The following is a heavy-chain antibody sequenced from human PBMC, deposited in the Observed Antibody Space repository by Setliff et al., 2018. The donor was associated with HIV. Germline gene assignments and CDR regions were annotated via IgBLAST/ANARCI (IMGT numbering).Heavy chain of an antibody. J-gene: IGHJ5*02. Sequence: ASVKVSCKTSGYLFSGYYLHWLRRAPGQGLEWMGWINYSNGDTKYAENFQGRVTMTRDTSTSTVYMDLNSLTYDDTAVYYCALANIVSTARWNHWGRGTLVTVSS. D-gene: IGHD3-16*02. V-gene: IGHV1-2*02. CDR2: INYSNGDT. CDR1: GYLFSGYY. CDR3: ALANIVSTARWNH.